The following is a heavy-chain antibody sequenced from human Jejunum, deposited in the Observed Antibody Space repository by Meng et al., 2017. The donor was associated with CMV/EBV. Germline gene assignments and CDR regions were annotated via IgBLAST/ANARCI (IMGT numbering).Heavy chain of an antibody. Sequence: SCKSSGYTFIDYFLSWVRQAPGQGLEWMGWISPKTGNTKYAQKLQDRVSMTTDISTNTAYLDLRGLKSDDTAVYYCARDTYLGEYFQHWGQGTLVTVSS. D-gene: IGHD2/OR15-2a*01. V-gene: IGHV1-18*01. J-gene: IGHJ1*01. CDR1: GYTFIDYF. CDR3: ARDTYLGEYFQH. CDR2: ISPKTGNT.